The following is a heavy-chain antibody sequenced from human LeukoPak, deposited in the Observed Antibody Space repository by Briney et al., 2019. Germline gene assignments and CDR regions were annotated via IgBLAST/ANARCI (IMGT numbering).Heavy chain of an antibody. D-gene: IGHD6-6*01. CDR1: GGSISSGGYS. V-gene: IGHV4-30-2*01. CDR2: IYHSGST. CDR3: ARAYSSSSLNWFDP. J-gene: IGHJ5*02. Sequence: PSETLSLTCAVSGGSISSGGYSWSWIRQPPGTGLEWIGYIYHSGSTYYNPSLKSRVTISVDRSKNQFSLKLSSVTAADTAVYYCARAYSSSSLNWFDPWGQGTLVTVSS.